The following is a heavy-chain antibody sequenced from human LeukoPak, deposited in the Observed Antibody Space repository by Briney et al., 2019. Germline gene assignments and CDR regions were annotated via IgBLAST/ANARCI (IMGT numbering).Heavy chain of an antibody. CDR1: GFTFSDYY. J-gene: IGHJ6*03. Sequence: PGGSLRLSCAASGFTFSDYYMNWIRQAPGKGLEWVSYIRSSGSTIYYADSVKGRFTISRANAKNSLYLQMNSLRAEDTAVYYCARALGYCSSTSCYPNYYYYYYMDVWGKGTTVTVS. CDR3: ARALGYCSSTSCYPNYYYYYYMDV. CDR2: IRSSGSTI. D-gene: IGHD2-2*01. V-gene: IGHV3-11*01.